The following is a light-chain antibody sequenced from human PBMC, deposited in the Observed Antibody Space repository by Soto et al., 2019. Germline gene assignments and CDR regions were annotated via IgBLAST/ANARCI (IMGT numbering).Light chain of an antibody. CDR2: AVS. Sequence: QSVLTQPASVSGSPGQSITISCTGTSSDVGDYNYVSWYLQYPGKAPKLMIYAVSNRPSGVSNRFSGSKSGNTASLTISGLQAEDEADYYCSSYTSSGTYVFGTGTKVTVL. J-gene: IGLJ1*01. CDR1: SSDVGDYNY. CDR3: SSYTSSGTYV. V-gene: IGLV2-14*01.